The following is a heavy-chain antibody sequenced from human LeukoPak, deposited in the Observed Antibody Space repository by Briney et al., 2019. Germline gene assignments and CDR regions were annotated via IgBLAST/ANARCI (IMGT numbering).Heavy chain of an antibody. CDR2: IIPILGIA. J-gene: IGHJ5*02. V-gene: IGHV1-69*04. D-gene: IGHD1-26*01. Sequence: SVKVSCKAPGGTFSSYTISWVRQAPGQGLEWMGRIIPILGIANYAQKFQGRVTITADKSTSTAYMELSSLRSEDTAVYYCARENSGSYYRWFDPWGQGTLVTVSS. CDR1: GGTFSSYT. CDR3: ARENSGSYYRWFDP.